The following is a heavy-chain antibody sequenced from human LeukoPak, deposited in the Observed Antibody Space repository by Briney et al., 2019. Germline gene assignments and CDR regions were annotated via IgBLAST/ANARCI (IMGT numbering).Heavy chain of an antibody. J-gene: IGHJ3*02. CDR2: IYHSGST. Sequence: PSQTLSLTCAVSGGSISSGGYSWSWIRQPPGKGLEWIGYIYHSGSTYYNPSLKSRVTISVDRSKNQFSLKLSSVTAADTAVYYCAGIHDYGDYRGAFDIWGQGTMVTVSS. V-gene: IGHV4-30-2*01. D-gene: IGHD4-17*01. CDR3: AGIHDYGDYRGAFDI. CDR1: GGSISSGGYS.